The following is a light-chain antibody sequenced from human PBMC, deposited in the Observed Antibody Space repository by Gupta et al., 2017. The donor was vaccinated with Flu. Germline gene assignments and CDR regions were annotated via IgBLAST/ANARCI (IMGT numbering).Light chain of an antibody. V-gene: IGKV1-5*03. Sequence: DIQMTQSPSSLSASVGDRVTITCRASQSVFTWLAWFQQKPGKAPKLLIYKASILESGVPPRFSGSGSGTEFTLTISSLQPDDFATYYCQQYNTYSTFGQETKLEIK. J-gene: IGKJ2*01. CDR1: QSVFTW. CDR3: QQYNTYST. CDR2: KAS.